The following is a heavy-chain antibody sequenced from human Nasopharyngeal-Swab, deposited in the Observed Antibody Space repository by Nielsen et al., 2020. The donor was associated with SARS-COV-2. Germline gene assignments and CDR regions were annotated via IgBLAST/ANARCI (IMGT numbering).Heavy chain of an antibody. CDR1: GFTFDDYA. CDR2: ISWNRGSI. CDR3: AKAEHCSGGSCYPLGYYGMDV. V-gene: IGHV3-9*01. J-gene: IGHJ6*02. D-gene: IGHD2-15*01. Sequence: SLKISCAASGFTFDDYAMHWVRQAPGKGLEWVSGISWNRGSIGYADSVKGRFTISRDNAKNSLYLQMNSLRAEDTALYYCAKAEHCSGGSCYPLGYYGMDVWGQGTTVTVSS.